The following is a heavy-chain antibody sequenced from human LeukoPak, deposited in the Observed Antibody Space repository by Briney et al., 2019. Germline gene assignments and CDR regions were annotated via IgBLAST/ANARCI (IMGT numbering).Heavy chain of an antibody. J-gene: IGHJ4*02. CDR2: ISAGGDGT. CDR1: TFSFSEYP. D-gene: IGHD1-26*01. Sequence: GGSLRLSCAASTFSFSEYPMGWVRQAPGKGLEWVSGISAGGDGTYYADPVKGRFTISRDNSKNTLFLQMNSLRAEDTAKYYCARSRVGATQYFDYWGQGTLVTVSS. V-gene: IGHV3-23*01. CDR3: ARSRVGATQYFDY.